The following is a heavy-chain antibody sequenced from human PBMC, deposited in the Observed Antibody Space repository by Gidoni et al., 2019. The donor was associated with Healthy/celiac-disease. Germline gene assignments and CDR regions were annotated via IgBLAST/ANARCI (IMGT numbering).Heavy chain of an antibody. CDR2: IDWDDDN. J-gene: IGHJ5*02. CDR3: ARSQNNWFDP. Sequence: QVTLKESGTALVKPTQTLTLTCTFSGFSLSTSGMRVSWIRQPPGKALEWLARIDWDDDNFYSTSLKTRLTISKDTSKNQVVLTMTNMDPVDTATYYCARSQNNWFDPWGQGTLVTVSS. CDR1: GFSLSTSGMR. V-gene: IGHV2-70*04.